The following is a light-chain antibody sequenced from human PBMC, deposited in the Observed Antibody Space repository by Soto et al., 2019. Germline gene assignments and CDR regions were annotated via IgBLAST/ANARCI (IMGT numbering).Light chain of an antibody. CDR1: QTVSNTY. J-gene: IGKJ4*02. CDR2: GAS. CDR3: QQYGALPPT. Sequence: EIVLTQFPGALSLSPGERVTLSCRPSQTVSNTYLAWYQQKSGQAPKFLIYGASNRATGIPDRFSGSGSETDLTLTISRLEPEDFAVYYCQQYGALPPTFGGGTKVEIK. V-gene: IGKV3-20*01.